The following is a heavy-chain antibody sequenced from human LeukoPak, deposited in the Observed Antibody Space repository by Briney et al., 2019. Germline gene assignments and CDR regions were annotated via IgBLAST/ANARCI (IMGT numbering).Heavy chain of an antibody. CDR1: GFTFSSYA. V-gene: IGHV3-23*01. Sequence: PGGSLRLSCAASGFTFSSYAMSWVRQAPGKGLEWVSAISGSGGSTYYADSVKGRFTISRDNSKNTLYLQMNSLRAEDTAVYYCAKAALGYYDMSGYYYDGDDAFDIWGQGTMVTVSS. D-gene: IGHD3-22*01. J-gene: IGHJ3*02. CDR2: ISGSGGST. CDR3: AKAALGYYDMSGYYYDGDDAFDI.